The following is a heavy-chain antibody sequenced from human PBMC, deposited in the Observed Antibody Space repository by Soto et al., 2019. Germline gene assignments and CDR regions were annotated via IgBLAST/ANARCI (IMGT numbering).Heavy chain of an antibody. D-gene: IGHD2-2*01. CDR3: ARDQVGYCSSTSCYRYYYGMDV. CDR2: INAGNGNT. V-gene: IGHV1-3*01. CDR1: GYTFTSYA. Sequence: GASVKVSCKASGYTFTSYAMHWVRQAPGQRLEWMGWINAGNGNTKYSQKFQGRVIITRDTSASTAYMELSSLRSEDTAVYYCARDQVGYCSSTSCYRYYYGMDVWGQGTTVTVSS. J-gene: IGHJ6*02.